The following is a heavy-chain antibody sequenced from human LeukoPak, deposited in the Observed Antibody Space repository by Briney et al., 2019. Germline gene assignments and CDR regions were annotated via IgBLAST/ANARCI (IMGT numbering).Heavy chain of an antibody. CDR3: ARVRGGPNYYGMDV. V-gene: IGHV4-59*12. Sequence: SETLSLTCTVSGDSITRYSWNWIRQSPGKGLEWIGYVYSNGRSTYYPSLRSRVSISVDMSKSQVSLKLSSVTAADTAVYYCARVRGGPNYYGMDVWGQGTTVTVSS. J-gene: IGHJ6*02. CDR2: VYSNGRS. CDR1: GDSITRYS.